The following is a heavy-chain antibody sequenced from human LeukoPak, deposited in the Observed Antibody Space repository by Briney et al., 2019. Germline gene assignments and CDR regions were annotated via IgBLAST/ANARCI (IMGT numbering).Heavy chain of an antibody. V-gene: IGHV3-30*01. Sequence: GGSLGLSCVASGFTFSSYAMHWVRQAPGKGLEWLAVISYDGTNKYYADSVKGRFTISRDNSKNTLYLQMNSLGDEDTAVYYCARDQGSLPVWFYYYMDVWGSGTTVTVSS. J-gene: IGHJ6*03. CDR3: ARDQGSLPVWFYYYMDV. D-gene: IGHD3-16*01. CDR1: GFTFSSYA. CDR2: ISYDGTNK.